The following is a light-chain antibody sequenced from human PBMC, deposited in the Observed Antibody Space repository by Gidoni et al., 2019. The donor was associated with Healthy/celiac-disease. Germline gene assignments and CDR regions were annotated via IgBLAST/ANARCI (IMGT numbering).Light chain of an antibody. CDR3: NSRDSSGNHP. J-gene: IGLJ2*01. CDR1: ILRSYY. CDR2: GKN. Sequence: SSELTQDPAVSVALGQTVRITCQGDILRSYYASWYQQKPGQAPVLVIYGKNNRPSGIPDRFSGSSSANTASLTSTGAQAEDEADYYCNSRDSSGNHPFGGGTKLTVL. V-gene: IGLV3-19*01.